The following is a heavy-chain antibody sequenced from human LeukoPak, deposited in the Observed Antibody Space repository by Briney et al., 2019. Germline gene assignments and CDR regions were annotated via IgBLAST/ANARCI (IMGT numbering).Heavy chain of an antibody. CDR1: GFTFSSHG. D-gene: IGHD2-21*02. Sequence: GGSLRLSCVVSGFTFSSHGMHWVRQAPGKGLEWVAWVAVIANGGSEVAYADSVKGRFTISRDNSKNTVDLRMNSLKTEDTAVYYCASHVVVTAPYYYGMDVWGQGTTVTVSS. J-gene: IGHJ6*02. CDR3: ASHVVVTAPYYYGMDV. V-gene: IGHV3-30*06. CDR2: IANGGSEV.